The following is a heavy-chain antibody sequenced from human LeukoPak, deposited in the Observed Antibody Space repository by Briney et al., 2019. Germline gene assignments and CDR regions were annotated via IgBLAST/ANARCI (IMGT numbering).Heavy chain of an antibody. CDR3: ATLYSSGWYYFDY. Sequence: ASVKVSCKVSGYTLTELSMHWVRQAPGKGLEWVGGFDPEDGETIYAQKFQGRVTMTEDTSTDTAYMELSSLRSEDTAVYYCATLYSSGWYYFDYWGQGTLVTVSS. D-gene: IGHD6-19*01. CDR1: GYTLTELS. CDR2: FDPEDGET. V-gene: IGHV1-24*01. J-gene: IGHJ4*02.